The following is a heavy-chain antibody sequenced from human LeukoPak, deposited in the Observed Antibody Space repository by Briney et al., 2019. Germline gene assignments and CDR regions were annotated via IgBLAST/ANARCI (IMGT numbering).Heavy chain of an antibody. D-gene: IGHD1-26*01. Sequence: SETLSLTCTVSGGSISSGGYYWSWIRQHPGKGLEWIGYIYYSGSTYYNPSLKSRVTISVDTSKNQFSLKLSSVTAADTAVYYCARDLPRGGSYPPSFDYWGQGTLVTVSS. V-gene: IGHV4-31*03. CDR2: IYYSGST. CDR3: ARDLPRGGSYPPSFDY. J-gene: IGHJ4*02. CDR1: GGSISSGGYY.